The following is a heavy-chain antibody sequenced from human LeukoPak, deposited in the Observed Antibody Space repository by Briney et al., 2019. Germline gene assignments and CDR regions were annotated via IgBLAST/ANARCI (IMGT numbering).Heavy chain of an antibody. J-gene: IGHJ5*02. CDR1: GFTFSSYS. Sequence: GGSLRLSCAASGFTFSSYSMNWVRQAPGKGLEWVSYISSSSTIYYADSVKGRFTISRDNAKNSLYLQMNSLRAEDTAVYYCARDLDWFDPWGQGTLVTVSS. CDR3: ARDLDWFDP. V-gene: IGHV3-48*01. CDR2: ISSSSTI.